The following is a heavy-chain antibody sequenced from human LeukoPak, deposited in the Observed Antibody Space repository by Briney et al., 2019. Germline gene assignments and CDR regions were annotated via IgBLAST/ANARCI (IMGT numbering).Heavy chain of an antibody. CDR1: GGPISSQL. CDR3: ARRGGAARLSLYYYHNYMYV. CDR2: IYHSGST. Sequence: SETLPHLHSLSGGPISSQLGRGPRQPPGKGLEWIGYIYHSGSTNYNPSLKSRLTISVDMSKDQFSLKLSSMTAADTAVYYCARRGGAARLSLYYYHNYMYVCGKGTTVTVSS. V-gene: IGHV4-59*11. J-gene: IGHJ6*03. D-gene: IGHD6-6*01.